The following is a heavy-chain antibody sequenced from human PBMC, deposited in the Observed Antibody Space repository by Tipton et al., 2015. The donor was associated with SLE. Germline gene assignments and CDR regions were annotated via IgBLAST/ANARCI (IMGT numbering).Heavy chain of an antibody. D-gene: IGHD4-17*01. CDR1: GLTFSSYW. Sequence: LSLTCAASGLTFSSYWVIWVRQAPGKGLEWVANIKEDDSKTSYVDSVKGRFTITRDNAKNSVYLQMNNLRAEDTAVYYCRTGRGDYWGQGTLVTVSS. V-gene: IGHV3-7*01. CDR3: RTGRGDY. J-gene: IGHJ4*02. CDR2: IKEDDSKT.